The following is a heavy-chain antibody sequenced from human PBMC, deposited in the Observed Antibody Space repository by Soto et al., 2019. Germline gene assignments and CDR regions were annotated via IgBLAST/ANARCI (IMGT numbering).Heavy chain of an antibody. Sequence: GGSLRLSCRVSGFTFNNSGMHWVRQAPGKGLEWMAVISYDGSEKHYADSMKGRLTISRDNSKDTLHLQMNSLRAEDTAIYFCVKDRVPGAYGHYYGMDVWGQGTTVTVSS. V-gene: IGHV3-30*18. CDR1: GFTFNNSG. D-gene: IGHD5-12*01. CDR3: VKDRVPGAYGHYYGMDV. J-gene: IGHJ6*02. CDR2: ISYDGSEK.